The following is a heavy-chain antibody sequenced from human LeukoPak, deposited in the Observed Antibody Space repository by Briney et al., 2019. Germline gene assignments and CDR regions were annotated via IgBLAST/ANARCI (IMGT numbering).Heavy chain of an antibody. V-gene: IGHV3-21*01. CDR3: ARSGVNWGPYYFDY. CDR1: GFTFSSYS. D-gene: IGHD7-27*01. CDR2: ISSSSSYI. Sequence: GGSLRLSCAASGFTFSSYSMNWVRQAPGKGLEWVSSISSSSSYIYYADSVKGRFTISRDNAKNSLYLQMNSLRAEDTAVYYCARSGVNWGPYYFDYWGQGTLVTVSS. J-gene: IGHJ4*02.